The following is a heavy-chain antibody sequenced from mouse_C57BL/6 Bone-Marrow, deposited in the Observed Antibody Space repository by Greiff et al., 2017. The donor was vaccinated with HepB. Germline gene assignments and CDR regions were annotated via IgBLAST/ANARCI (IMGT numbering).Heavy chain of an antibody. CDR1: GFTFSDYG. CDR3: AGWDYYGSSYKDWFAY. Sequence: EVKLVESGGGLVKPGGSLKLSCAASGFTFSDYGMHWVRQAPEKGLEWVAYISSGSSTIYYADTVKGRFTISRDNAKNTLFLQLTSLRSEDTAMYYCAGWDYYGSSYKDWFAYWGQGTLGTVSA. V-gene: IGHV5-17*01. D-gene: IGHD1-1*01. CDR2: ISSGSSTI. J-gene: IGHJ3*01.